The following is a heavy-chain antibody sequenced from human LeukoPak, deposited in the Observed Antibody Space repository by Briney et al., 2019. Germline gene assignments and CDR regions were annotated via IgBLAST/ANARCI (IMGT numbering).Heavy chain of an antibody. Sequence: GGSLRLSCAASGFTFSSYSMNWVRQAPGKGLEWVSSISSSSSYIYYADSVKGRFTISRDNAKNTLFLQMNSLRTDDTAVYYCARALWSGPVYYGMDVWGQGTTVTVSS. V-gene: IGHV3-21*01. J-gene: IGHJ6*02. CDR3: ARALWSGPVYYGMDV. D-gene: IGHD3-10*01. CDR2: ISSSSSYI. CDR1: GFTFSSYS.